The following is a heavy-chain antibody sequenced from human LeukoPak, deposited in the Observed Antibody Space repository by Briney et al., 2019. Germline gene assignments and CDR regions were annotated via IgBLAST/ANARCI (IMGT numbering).Heavy chain of an antibody. CDR2: IYTSGST. J-gene: IGHJ4*02. Sequence: SETLYITWTVSGGSISSYYWSWIRPPAGKGLEWIGRIYTSGSTNYNPSLKSRVTMSVDTSKNQFSLKLSSVTAADTAVYYCAREHIVATVFDYWGQGTLVTVSS. CDR3: AREHIVATVFDY. CDR1: GGSISSYY. D-gene: IGHD5-12*01. V-gene: IGHV4-4*07.